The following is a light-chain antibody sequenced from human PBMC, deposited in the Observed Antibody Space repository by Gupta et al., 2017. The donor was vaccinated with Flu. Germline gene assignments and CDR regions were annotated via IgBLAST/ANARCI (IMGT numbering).Light chain of an antibody. CDR2: AAS. CDR1: QSISSY. Sequence: DIQMTQSPSSLSASVGDRVTITCRASQSISSYLNWYQQKPGKAPKLLIYAASSLQSGVPSRFSGSGSGTDFTLTISSRQPEDFATYYCQQSYSTPPYIFGQGTKLEIK. J-gene: IGKJ2*01. CDR3: QQSYSTPPYI. V-gene: IGKV1-39*01.